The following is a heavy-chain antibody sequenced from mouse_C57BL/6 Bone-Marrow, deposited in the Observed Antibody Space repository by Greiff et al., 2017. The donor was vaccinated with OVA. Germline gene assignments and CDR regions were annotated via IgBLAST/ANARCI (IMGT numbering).Heavy chain of an antibody. CDR1: GYTFTDHI. CDR3: GAYYSNHYYAMDY. D-gene: IGHD2-5*01. V-gene: IGHV1-11*01. CDR2: ISPVSGET. Sequence: VQLQQSGAELASPGASVTLSCKASGYTFTDHIMNWVKKRPGQGLEWIGRISPVSGETNYNQQFMGKATFSVDRSSSTVYMVLNSLTSEDPAVYYCGAYYSNHYYAMDYWGQGTSVTVSS. J-gene: IGHJ4*01.